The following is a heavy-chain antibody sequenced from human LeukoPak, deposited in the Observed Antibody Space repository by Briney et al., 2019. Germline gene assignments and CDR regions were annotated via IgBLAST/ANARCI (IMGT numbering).Heavy chain of an antibody. V-gene: IGHV1-69*05. CDR3: ARDLRHRYYDSSVYYYYMDV. J-gene: IGHJ6*03. CDR2: IIPIFGTA. CDR1: GGTFSSYA. D-gene: IGHD3-22*01. Sequence: SVKVSCKASGGTFSSYAISWVRQAPGQGLEWMGGIIPIFGTANYAQKFQGRVTITTDESTSTAYMELSSLRSEDTAVYYCARDLRHRYYDSSVYYYYMDVWGKGTTVTVSS.